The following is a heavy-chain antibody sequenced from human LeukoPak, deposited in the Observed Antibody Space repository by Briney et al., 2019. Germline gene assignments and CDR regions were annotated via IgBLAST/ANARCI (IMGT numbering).Heavy chain of an antibody. J-gene: IGHJ4*02. D-gene: IGHD5-12*01. CDR2: IKEDGSAK. CDR1: GFTFSRYW. CDR3: AKDPYRASSGLVDY. Sequence: GGSLRLSCTASGFTFSRYWMTWVRQAPEKGLEWVANIKEDGSAKYYVDSMKGRFTISRDNAKNSLYLQINSLRAEDTAVYYCAKDPYRASSGLVDYWGQGTLVTVSS. V-gene: IGHV3-7*04.